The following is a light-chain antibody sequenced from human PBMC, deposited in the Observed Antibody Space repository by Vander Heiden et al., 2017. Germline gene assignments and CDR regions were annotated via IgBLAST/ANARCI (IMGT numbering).Light chain of an antibody. J-gene: IGKJ1*01. Sequence: DIVMTQSPLSLPVTPGEPASISCRSSQSLLHSNGYNYLDWYLQKPGQSPQLLIYLGSNRASGVPDRFSASGSGTDFTLKISRVEAEDVGVYYCRQSLQTTWTFGQGTKVEIK. V-gene: IGKV2-28*01. CDR3: RQSLQTTWT. CDR2: LGS. CDR1: QSLLHSNGYNY.